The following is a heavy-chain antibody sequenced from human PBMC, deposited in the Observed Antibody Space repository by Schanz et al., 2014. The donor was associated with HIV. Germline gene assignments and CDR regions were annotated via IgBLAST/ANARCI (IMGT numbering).Heavy chain of an antibody. CDR3: AKGLRQWLVLGVSDY. D-gene: IGHD6-19*01. J-gene: IGHJ4*02. CDR2: ISNDGSNK. Sequence: VQLVESGGGVGPPGRSLRLSCAVSGFIFSNYGMHWVRQAPGQGQGWGAVISNDGSNKYYADSVKGRFTIARDNSKNTLYLQMNSLRAEDTAVYYCAKGLRQWLVLGVSDYWGQGTLVTVSS. CDR1: GFIFSNYG. V-gene: IGHV3-30*18.